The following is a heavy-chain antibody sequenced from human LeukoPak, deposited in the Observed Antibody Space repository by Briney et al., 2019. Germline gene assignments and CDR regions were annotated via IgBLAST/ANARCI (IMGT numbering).Heavy chain of an antibody. D-gene: IGHD6-19*01. Sequence: GGSLRLSCAASGFTFSSYGMHWVRQAPGKGLEWVAVIWYGGSNKYYADSVKGRFTISRDNSKNTLYLQMNSLRAEDTAVYYCARKKSAVAGYYFDYWGQGTLVTVSS. CDR1: GFTFSSYG. V-gene: IGHV3-33*01. J-gene: IGHJ4*02. CDR3: ARKKSAVAGYYFDY. CDR2: IWYGGSNK.